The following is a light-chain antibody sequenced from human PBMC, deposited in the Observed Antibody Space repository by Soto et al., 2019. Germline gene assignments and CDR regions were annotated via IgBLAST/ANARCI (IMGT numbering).Light chain of an antibody. V-gene: IGLV2-8*01. J-gene: IGLJ3*02. CDR2: EVS. CDR3: SSSAGRSKRV. CDR1: NSDVGTYNY. Sequence: QSALTQPRSVSGSPGQSVTISCTGTNSDVGTYNYVSWYQQHPGKAPKLMIYEVSKRPSGVPDRFSGSKSGNRASLTVSGLQADDEADYYCSSSAGRSKRVFGGGTKLTVL.